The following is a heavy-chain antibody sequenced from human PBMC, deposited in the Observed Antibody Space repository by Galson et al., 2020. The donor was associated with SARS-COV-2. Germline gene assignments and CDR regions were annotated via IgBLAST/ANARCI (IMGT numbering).Heavy chain of an antibody. J-gene: IGHJ4*02. CDR1: GFTFSDYW. CDR2: INVDGSIT. CDR3: VRGSAAPGIDY. V-gene: IGHV3-74*01. Sequence: ALHGESLKISCAASGFTFSDYWMHWVRQGPGEGLVWVSRINVDGSITDYADSVKGRCTISRDNAKNTLYLQMSSLRDEDTAVYYCVRGSAAPGIDYWGQGTLVSVSS. D-gene: IGHD2-2*01.